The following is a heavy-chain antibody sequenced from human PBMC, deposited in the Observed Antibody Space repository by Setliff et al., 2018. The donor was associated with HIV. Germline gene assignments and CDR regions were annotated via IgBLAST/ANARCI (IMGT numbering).Heavy chain of an antibody. CDR2: IYYNGRT. CDR1: GGSISSGGYY. CDR3: VRERRRSPLSYGLDV. J-gene: IGHJ6*02. Sequence: SETLSLTCTVSGGSISSGGYYWNWIRQYPVKGLEWIGHIYYNGRTLFNPALGTRLNMSVDTSDNQFSLHLNSVTAADTAVYYCVRERRRSPLSYGLDVWGQGTTVTVSS. V-gene: IGHV4-31*03.